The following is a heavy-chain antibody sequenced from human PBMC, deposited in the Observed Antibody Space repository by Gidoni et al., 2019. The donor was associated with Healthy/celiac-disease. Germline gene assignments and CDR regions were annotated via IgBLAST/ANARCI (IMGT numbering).Heavy chain of an antibody. J-gene: IGHJ4*02. CDR3: AKDPNQNYYDSSGDRYFDY. V-gene: IGHV3-23*01. Sequence: EVQLLESGGGLVQPGGSLRLSCAASGFTFSSSAMRWVRQAPGKGLEWVSAISGSGGRTYYADSVKGRFTISRDNSKNTLYLQMNSLRAEDTAVYYCAKDPNQNYYDSSGDRYFDYWGQGTLVTVSS. CDR1: GFTFSSSA. CDR2: ISGSGGRT. D-gene: IGHD3-22*01.